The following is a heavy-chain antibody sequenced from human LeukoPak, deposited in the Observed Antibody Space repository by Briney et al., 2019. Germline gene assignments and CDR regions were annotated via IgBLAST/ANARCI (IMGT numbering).Heavy chain of an antibody. Sequence: PSETLSLTCAVYGGSFSGYYWSWIRQPPGKGLEWIGEINHSGSTNYNPSLKSRVIISVDTSKNQFSLKLSSVTAADTAVYYCASFDHCSSTSCYRFSFDYWGQGTLVTVSS. CDR1: GGSFSGYY. CDR2: INHSGST. J-gene: IGHJ4*02. V-gene: IGHV4-34*01. D-gene: IGHD2-2*01. CDR3: ASFDHCSSTSCYRFSFDY.